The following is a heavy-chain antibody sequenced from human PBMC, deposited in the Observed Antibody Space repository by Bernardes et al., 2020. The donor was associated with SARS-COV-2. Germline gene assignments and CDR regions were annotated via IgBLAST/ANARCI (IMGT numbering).Heavy chain of an antibody. J-gene: IGHJ4*02. CDR3: VRDPPADILTGPPDY. CDR2: TYADGSA. D-gene: IGHD3-9*01. V-gene: IGHV3-66*01. Sequence: GGSLRLSCAASGFTVSSYCMNWVRQAPGKGLQWVSVTYADGSAYFADSVKDRVTITRDTSASTAYMELSSLRFEDTAVYYCVRDPPADILTGPPDYWGQGTLVTVSS. CDR1: GFTVSSYC.